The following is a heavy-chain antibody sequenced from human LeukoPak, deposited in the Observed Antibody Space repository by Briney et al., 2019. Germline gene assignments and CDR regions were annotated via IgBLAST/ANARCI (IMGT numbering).Heavy chain of an antibody. D-gene: IGHD3-16*01. Sequence: GGSLRLSCAASGLTFSIHWMNWVRQAPGKGLECVANINQDGSDKYYVDSVKGRFTISRDNAKNSLYLQMNSLRPEDTAVYFCARDWGGYERVIDFWGQGTLVTVSS. CDR1: GLTFSIHW. V-gene: IGHV3-7*01. J-gene: IGHJ4*02. CDR3: ARDWGGYERVIDF. CDR2: INQDGSDK.